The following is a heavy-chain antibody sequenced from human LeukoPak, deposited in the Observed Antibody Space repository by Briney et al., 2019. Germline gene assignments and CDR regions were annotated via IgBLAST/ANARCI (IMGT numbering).Heavy chain of an antibody. CDR3: AVEMATGDYFDY. D-gene: IGHD5-24*01. J-gene: IGHJ4*02. CDR1: GYTFTGYY. Sequence: LVKVSCKASGYTFTGYYMHWVRQAPGQGLEWMGRIIPILGIANYAQKFQGRVTITADKSTSTAYMELSSLRSEDTAVYYCAVEMATGDYFDYWGQGTLVTVSS. CDR2: IIPILGIA. V-gene: IGHV1-69*02.